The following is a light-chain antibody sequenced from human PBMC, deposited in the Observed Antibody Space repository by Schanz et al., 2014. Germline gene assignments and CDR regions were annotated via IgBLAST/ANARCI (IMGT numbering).Light chain of an antibody. CDR1: SSNIGAGYD. J-gene: IGLJ2*01. V-gene: IGLV1-40*01. Sequence: QSVLTQPPSVSGAPGQRVTISCTGSSSNIGAGYDVHWYQLLPGTAPKLLIYANTNRPSGVPDRFSGSKSGNTASLTVSGLQAEDEADYYCSSYAGNNKLLFGGGTKLTVL. CDR2: ANT. CDR3: SSYAGNNKLL.